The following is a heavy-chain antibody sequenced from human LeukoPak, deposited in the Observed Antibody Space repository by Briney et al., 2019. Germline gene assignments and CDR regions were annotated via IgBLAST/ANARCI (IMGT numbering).Heavy chain of an antibody. CDR2: IIPILGIA. CDR1: GGTFSSYA. J-gene: IGHJ5*02. D-gene: IGHD3-16*02. V-gene: IGHV1-69*04. Sequence: ASVKVSCKASGGTFSSYAISWMRQAPGQGLEWMGRIIPILGIANCAQKFQGRVTITADKSTSTAYMELSSLRSEDTAVYYCAREEYDYVWGSYRHNWFDPWGQGTLVTVSS. CDR3: AREEYDYVWGSYRHNWFDP.